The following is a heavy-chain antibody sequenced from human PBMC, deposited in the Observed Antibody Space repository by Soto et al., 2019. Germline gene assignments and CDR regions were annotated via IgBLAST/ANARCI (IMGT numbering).Heavy chain of an antibody. CDR2: IYSSGST. Sequence: SETLSLTCTVSGGSVNSGSFYWSWIRQPPGKGLEWIGLIYSSGSTNYNPSLKSRLTISLDTSNNQFTLKLSSVTAADTALYYCAREFAYWGQGILVTV. V-gene: IGHV4-61*01. J-gene: IGHJ4*02. CDR3: AREFAY. CDR1: GGSVNSGSFY.